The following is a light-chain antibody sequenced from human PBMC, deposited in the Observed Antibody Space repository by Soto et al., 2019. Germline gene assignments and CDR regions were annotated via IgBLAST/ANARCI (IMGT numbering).Light chain of an antibody. CDR2: GAS. CDR3: QPDNTTLFT. CDR1: QGISSY. V-gene: IGKV1-9*01. Sequence: IQLTQSPSSLSASVGDRVTITCRASQGISSYLAWYQQKPGKAPKLLIYGASTLEGGVPFRFSGSGSGTDFTLTISSLQPEDFFTYYDQPDNTTLFTFGEGTLLEIK. J-gene: IGKJ5*01.